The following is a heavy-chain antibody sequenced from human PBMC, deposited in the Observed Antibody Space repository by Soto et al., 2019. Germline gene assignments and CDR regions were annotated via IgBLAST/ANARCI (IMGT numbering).Heavy chain of an antibody. V-gene: IGHV4-59*11. Sequence: SETLSTTCSISWIYLRQQYRGWIRQPPGKGLEGSGYIYYSGSTNYNPSLKSLVTISVDTSKNQFSLKLSSVTAADTAVYYCASSRGPNWFDPWGQGTLVTVSS. CDR2: IYYSGST. J-gene: IGHJ5*02. CDR3: ASSRGPNWFDP. CDR1: WIYLRQQY.